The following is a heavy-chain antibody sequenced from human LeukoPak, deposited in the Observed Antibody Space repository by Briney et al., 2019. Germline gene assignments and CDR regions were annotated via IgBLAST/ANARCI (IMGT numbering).Heavy chain of an antibody. CDR2: ISGSGGST. D-gene: IGHD3-10*01. Sequence: GGSLRLSCAASGFTFSSYAMSWVRQAPGKGLEWVSAISGSGGSTYYADSVKGRFTISRDNSKNTLYLQMNSLRAEDTAVYYCASTPYGSGSYYWGQGTLVTVSS. J-gene: IGHJ4*02. V-gene: IGHV3-23*01. CDR1: GFTFSSYA. CDR3: ASTPYGSGSYY.